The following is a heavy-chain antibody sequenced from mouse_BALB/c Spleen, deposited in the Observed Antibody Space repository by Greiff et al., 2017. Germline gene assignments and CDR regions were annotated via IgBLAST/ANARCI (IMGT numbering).Heavy chain of an antibody. V-gene: IGHV1-77*01. CDR1: GYTFTDYV. Sequence: QVQLQQSGPELVKPGASVKMSCKASGYTFTDYVISWVKQRTGQGLEWIGEIYPGSGSTYYNEKFKGKATLTADKSSNTAYMQLSSLTSEDSAVYFCARKGFDRAYAMDYWGQGTSVTVSS. CDR3: ARKGFDRAYAMDY. J-gene: IGHJ4*01. D-gene: IGHD3-3*01. CDR2: IYPGSGST.